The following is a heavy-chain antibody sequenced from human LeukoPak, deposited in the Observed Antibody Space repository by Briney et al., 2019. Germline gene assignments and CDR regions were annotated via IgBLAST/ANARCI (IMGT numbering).Heavy chain of an antibody. J-gene: IGHJ4*02. CDR1: GFTFSSYD. V-gene: IGHV3-30*18. Sequence: PGGSLRLSCAASGFTFSSYDMHWVRQAPGKGLEWVAVISYDGSYKYSADSVKGRFTISRDNSKNTLYLQMSSLRAEDTAVYYCAKVVAVAQFDYWGQGTLVTVPS. CDR2: ISYDGSYK. CDR3: AKVVAVAQFDY. D-gene: IGHD6-19*01.